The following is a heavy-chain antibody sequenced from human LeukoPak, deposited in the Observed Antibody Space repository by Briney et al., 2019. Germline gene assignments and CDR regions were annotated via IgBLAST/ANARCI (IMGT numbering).Heavy chain of an antibody. V-gene: IGHV3-53*01. D-gene: IGHD3-10*02. CDR3: AREDHVRGAFDI. J-gene: IGHJ3*02. CDR1: GFTVSSNY. Sequence: GGSLRLSCAAPGFTVSSNYMSWVRQAPGKGLEWVSVIYSGGSSYYADSVKGRFTISRDNSKNTLYLQTNSLRAEDTAVYYCAREDHVRGAFDIWGQGTMVTVSS. CDR2: IYSGGSS.